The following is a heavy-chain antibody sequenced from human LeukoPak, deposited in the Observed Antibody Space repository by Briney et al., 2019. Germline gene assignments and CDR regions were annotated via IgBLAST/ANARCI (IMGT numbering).Heavy chain of an antibody. D-gene: IGHD3-10*01. V-gene: IGHV4-34*01. J-gene: IGHJ4*02. CDR3: ARGWDSNYYGSGIVDY. Sequence: SETLSLTCAVYGGSFSGYYWSWIRQPPGKGLEWIGEINHSGSTKYNPSLKNRVTILEDTSKNQFSLRLSSVTAADTAVYYCARGWDSNYYGSGIVDYWGQGTLVTVSS. CDR2: INHSGST. CDR1: GGSFSGYY.